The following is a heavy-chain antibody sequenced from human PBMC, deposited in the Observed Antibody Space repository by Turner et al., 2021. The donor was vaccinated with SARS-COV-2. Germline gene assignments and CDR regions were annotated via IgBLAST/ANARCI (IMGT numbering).Heavy chain of an antibody. V-gene: IGHV1-24*01. CDR1: GYTLTELS. CDR2: FDPADGET. D-gene: IGHD3-3*01. Sequence: QVQLVQSGAEVKKPGASVKVSCKVSGYTLTELSMHWVRQAPGKGLEWMGGFDPADGETSYAQKFQGRVTMTEDTSTDTAYMELSSLRSEDTAVYYCATSNTIFGVVTNYYYYYGMDVWGQGTTVTVSS. CDR3: ATSNTIFGVVTNYYYYYGMDV. J-gene: IGHJ6*02.